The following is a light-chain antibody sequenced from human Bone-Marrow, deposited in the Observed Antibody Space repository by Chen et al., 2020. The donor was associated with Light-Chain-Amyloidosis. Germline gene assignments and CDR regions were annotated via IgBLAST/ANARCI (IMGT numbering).Light chain of an antibody. Sequence: EIVLTQSPATLSLSPGERATLSCRASQRVSSFLAWYQQKPDQNPRLLIYDASNRAAGIPARFSGSGSGTDFTLTISSLEPEDFAVYYCQQRTIWPPRVTFGQGTKLELK. CDR3: QQRTIWPPRVT. J-gene: IGKJ2*01. CDR1: QRVSSF. CDR2: DAS. V-gene: IGKV3-11*01.